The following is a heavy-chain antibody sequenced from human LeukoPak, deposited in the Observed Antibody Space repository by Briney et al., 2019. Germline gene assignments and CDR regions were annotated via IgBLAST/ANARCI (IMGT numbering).Heavy chain of an antibody. V-gene: IGHV4-34*01. D-gene: IGHD3-3*01. Sequence: SETLSLTCAIYGGSFSSYHWNWIRQSPGKGLEWIGELNQSRDTNYSPSLKSRVTMSVDASKNQSSLRLSSVTAADTAVYYCATRSGYSFDYWGQGTPVTVSS. CDR3: ATRSGYSFDY. CDR1: GGSFSSYH. CDR2: LNQSRDT. J-gene: IGHJ4*02.